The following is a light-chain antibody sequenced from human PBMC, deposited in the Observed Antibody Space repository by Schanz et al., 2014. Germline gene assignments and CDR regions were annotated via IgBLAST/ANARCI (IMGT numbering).Light chain of an antibody. CDR2: GAS. Sequence: EIVLTQSPGTLSLSPGERATLSCRASQSVSSSYLAWYQQKAGQAPRLLIYGASSRATGIPDRFSGSGSGTDFTLTISSLDAEDFAVYYCQRRSSWPPYTFGLGTKLEIK. J-gene: IGKJ2*01. CDR1: QSVSSSY. CDR3: QRRSSWPPYT. V-gene: IGKV3D-20*02.